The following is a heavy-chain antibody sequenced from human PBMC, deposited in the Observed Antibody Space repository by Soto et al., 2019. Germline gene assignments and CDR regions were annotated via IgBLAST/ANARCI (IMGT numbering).Heavy chain of an antibody. Sequence: QVQLVQSGAEVKKPGASVKVSCKASGYTFTSYYMHWVRQAPGQGLEWMGIINPSGGSTSYAQKFQGRVTMTRDTSTSTVYMELSSLRSEDTAVYYCARDESHILTGYYWEFDYWGQGTLVTVSS. D-gene: IGHD3-9*01. CDR3: ARDESHILTGYYWEFDY. CDR2: INPSGGST. V-gene: IGHV1-46*01. CDR1: GYTFTSYY. J-gene: IGHJ4*02.